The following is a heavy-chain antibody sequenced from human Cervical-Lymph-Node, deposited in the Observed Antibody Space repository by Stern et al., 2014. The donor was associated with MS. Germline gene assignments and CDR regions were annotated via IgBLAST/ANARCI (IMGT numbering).Heavy chain of an antibody. CDR3: SRGVQGGF. Sequence: VQLVESGGGLVQPGGSLRLSCAASGFTFSNHWMNWVRQAPGKGLEWVANIKQDGSEDYYGDSVTGRFIITRTHAKNSLYLQMNSLRAEDTAVYYCSRGVQGGFWGQGTLVTVSS. D-gene: IGHD6-25*01. J-gene: IGHJ4*02. CDR2: IKQDGSED. CDR1: GFTFSNHW. V-gene: IGHV3-7*01.